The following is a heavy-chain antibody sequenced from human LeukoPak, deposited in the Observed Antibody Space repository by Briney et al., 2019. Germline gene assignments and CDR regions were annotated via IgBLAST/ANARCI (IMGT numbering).Heavy chain of an antibody. CDR1: GYGFSDYY. J-gene: IGHJ4*02. CDR2: INPNSGDN. CDR3: PRGGGIQSCGGKTCFRGFVY. D-gene: IGHD2-21*01. V-gene: IGHV1-2*02. Sequence: ASVKVSCKASGYGFSDYYMHWVRQAPGQGLEHMGWINPNSGDNSCAQKFQGRVSMTRDTSITTLYMELTSLRSDETALYLCPRGGGIQSCGGKTCFRGFVYWGQGTLVTVSS.